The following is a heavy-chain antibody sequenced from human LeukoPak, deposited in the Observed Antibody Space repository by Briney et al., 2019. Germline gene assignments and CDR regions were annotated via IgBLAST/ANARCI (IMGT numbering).Heavy chain of an antibody. D-gene: IGHD3-22*01. V-gene: IGHV1-69*01. J-gene: IGHJ4*02. Sequence: SVKVSCKASGGTFSRSGISWVRQAPGQGLEWMGGIIPIFGTVNYAQKFQGRVTITADESTSTAYMELTSLRSEDTAIYYCAIDGAIFDSRGYYYLWWGQGTLVTVSS. CDR3: AIDGAIFDSRGYYYLW. CDR1: GGTFSRSG. CDR2: IIPIFGTV.